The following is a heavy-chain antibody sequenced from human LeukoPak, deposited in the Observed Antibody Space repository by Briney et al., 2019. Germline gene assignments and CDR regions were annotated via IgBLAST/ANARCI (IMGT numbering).Heavy chain of an antibody. CDR1: GFTFSIYN. J-gene: IGHJ6*03. V-gene: IGHV3-21*01. D-gene: IGHD5-12*01. Sequence: PGGPLRLSCAASGFTFSIYNMNWVRQAPGKGLEWVSSISSSGNIHYADSVKGRFTIPRDNAKNSLYLQMNSLRAEDTAVYYCARDQGSGYDLVPYYEYYMDVWGKGTTVTVSS. CDR2: ISSSGNI. CDR3: ARDQGSGYDLVPYYEYYMDV.